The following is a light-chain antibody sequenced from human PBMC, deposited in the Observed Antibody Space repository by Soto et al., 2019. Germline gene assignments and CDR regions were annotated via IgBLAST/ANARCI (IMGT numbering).Light chain of an antibody. CDR3: QQYGSSPRT. CDR1: QSVSSSY. J-gene: IGKJ1*01. V-gene: IGKV3-20*01. Sequence: EIGLTQSPGTLSLSQGERGTLSCRASQSVSSSYLAWYQQKPGQAPRLLMYGTSSRATGTPDRFSGSGSGTDFTLTISSLEPEDVAVYYCQQYGSSPRTFGQGTKVDIK. CDR2: GTS.